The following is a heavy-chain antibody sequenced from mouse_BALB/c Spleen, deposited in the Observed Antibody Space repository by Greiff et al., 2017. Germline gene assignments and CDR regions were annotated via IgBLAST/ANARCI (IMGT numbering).Heavy chain of an antibody. V-gene: IGHV3-8*02. Sequence: EVQLQESGPSLVKPSQTLSLTCSVTGDSITSGYWNWIRKFPGNKLEYMGYISYSGSTYYNPSLKSRISITRDTSKNQYYLQLNSVTTEDTATYYCARFYYYGSSLYWYFDVWGAGTTVTVSS. CDR2: ISYSGST. CDR3: ARFYYYGSSLYWYFDV. J-gene: IGHJ1*01. D-gene: IGHD1-1*01. CDR1: GDSITSGY.